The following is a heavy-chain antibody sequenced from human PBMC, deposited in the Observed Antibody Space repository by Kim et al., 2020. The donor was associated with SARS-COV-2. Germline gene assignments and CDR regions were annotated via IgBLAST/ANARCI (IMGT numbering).Heavy chain of an antibody. D-gene: IGHD6-19*01. CDR1: GFTFSNAW. J-gene: IGHJ6*02. CDR2: IKSKTDGGTT. CDR3: TTYSSGWYYYYYGMDV. Sequence: GGSLRLSCAASGFTFSNAWMSWVRQAPGKGLEWVGRIKSKTDGGTTDYAAPVKGRFTISRDDSKNTLYLQMNSLKTEDTAVYYCTTYSSGWYYYYYGMDVWGQGTTVTVSS. V-gene: IGHV3-15*01.